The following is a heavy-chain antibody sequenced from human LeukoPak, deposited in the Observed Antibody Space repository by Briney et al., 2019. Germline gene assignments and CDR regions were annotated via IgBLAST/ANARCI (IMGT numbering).Heavy chain of an antibody. V-gene: IGHV1-18*01. Sequence: ASVKVSCKASGYTFTSYGISWVRQAPGQGPEWMGWISAYNGNTNYAQKLQGRVTMTTDTSTSAAYMGLRSLRSDDTAVYYCARDGYYGLYGMDVWGQGTTVTVSS. CDR1: GYTFTSYG. CDR3: ARDGYYGLYGMDV. D-gene: IGHD3-10*01. CDR2: ISAYNGNT. J-gene: IGHJ6*02.